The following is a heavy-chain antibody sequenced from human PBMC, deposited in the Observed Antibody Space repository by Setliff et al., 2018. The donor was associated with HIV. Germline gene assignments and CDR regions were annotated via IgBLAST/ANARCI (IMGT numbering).Heavy chain of an antibody. D-gene: IGHD4-4*01. CDR1: GNSFHSYA. V-gene: IGHV1-69*13. CDR3: AKDGPTVIEGSYMDV. J-gene: IGHJ6*03. Sequence: SVKVSCKASGNSFHSYAFSWVRQAPGQGLEWMGGIIPLFGSANYAQKFQGRVTITANESTSTVYMEVSGLRFEDTAVYFCAKDGPTVIEGSYMDVWGKGTTVTVSS. CDR2: IIPLFGSA.